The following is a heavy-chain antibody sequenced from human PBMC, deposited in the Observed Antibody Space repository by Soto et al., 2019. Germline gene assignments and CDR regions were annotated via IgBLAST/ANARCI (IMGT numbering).Heavy chain of an antibody. Sequence: SETLSLTCTVSGGSISSSSYYWGWIRQPPGKGLEWTGSIYYSGSTYYNPSLKSRVTISVDTSKNQFSLKLSSVTAADTAVYYCARQFYDYVWGSYRYYDWFDPWGQGTLVTVSS. D-gene: IGHD3-16*02. CDR3: ARQFYDYVWGSYRYYDWFDP. J-gene: IGHJ5*02. V-gene: IGHV4-39*01. CDR1: GGSISSSSYY. CDR2: IYYSGST.